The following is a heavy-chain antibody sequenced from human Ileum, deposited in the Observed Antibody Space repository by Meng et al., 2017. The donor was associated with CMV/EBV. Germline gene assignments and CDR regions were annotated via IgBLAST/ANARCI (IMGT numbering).Heavy chain of an antibody. D-gene: IGHD5/OR15-5a*01. CDR2: FYSDAGTT. CDR3: VRDGQWMVSTWYKFDC. CDR1: GFTLSTYY. J-gene: IGHJ4*02. V-gene: IGHV1-46*01. Sequence: QVQLVQSGAEVRKPGASMTVSCKSPGFTLSTYYIHWVRQAPGQGLEWMGVFYSDAGTTSCPPKLQGRLTMTSDTSTSTVYMGLSSLRSEDTAIYYCVRDGQWMVSTWYKFDCWGQGTLVTVSS.